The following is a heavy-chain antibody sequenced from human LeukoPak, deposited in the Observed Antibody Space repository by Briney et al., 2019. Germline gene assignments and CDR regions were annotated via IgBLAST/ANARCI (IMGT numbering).Heavy chain of an antibody. J-gene: IGHJ5*02. CDR3: AGCSGGSCYDWFDP. CDR2: IYYSGST. V-gene: IGHV4-59*01. D-gene: IGHD2-15*01. CDR1: GGSISSYY. Sequence: PLETLSLTCTVSGGSISSYYWSWIRQPPGKGLEWIGYIYYSGSTNYNPSLKSRVTISVDTSKNQFSLKLSSVTAADTAVYYCAGCSGGSCYDWFDPWGQGTLVTVSS.